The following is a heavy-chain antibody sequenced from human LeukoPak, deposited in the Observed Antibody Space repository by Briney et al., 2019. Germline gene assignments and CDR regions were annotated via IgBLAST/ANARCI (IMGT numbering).Heavy chain of an antibody. CDR1: GVTFSNYW. V-gene: IGHV3-74*01. D-gene: IGHD3-10*01. Sequence: PGGALRLSCAASGVTFSNYWMHWVRHAPGKGQLWVSRINSDGINTSYADSVKGRFTISRDNAKNTLNLQMNSLRAEDTAVYSCARDPENYGPGSYAHWGQGTLVTVSS. CDR3: ARDPENYGPGSYAH. CDR2: INSDGINT. J-gene: IGHJ4*02.